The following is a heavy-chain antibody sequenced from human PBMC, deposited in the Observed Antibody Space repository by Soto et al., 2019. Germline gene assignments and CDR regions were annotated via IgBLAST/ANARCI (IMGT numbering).Heavy chain of an antibody. Sequence: ASVKVSCKASGYTFTGYHMHWVRQAPRQRLEWMGWINPGNGNTNYAQKFQGRVTITRDTSASTAYMELSSLRSEDTAVYYCARRVRDFWSGYYDYWGQGTLVTVSS. CDR3: ARRVRDFWSGYYDY. V-gene: IGHV1-3*01. J-gene: IGHJ4*02. CDR1: GYTFTGYH. D-gene: IGHD3-3*01. CDR2: INPGNGNT.